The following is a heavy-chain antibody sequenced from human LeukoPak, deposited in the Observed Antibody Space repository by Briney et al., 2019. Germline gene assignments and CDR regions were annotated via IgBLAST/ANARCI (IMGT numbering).Heavy chain of an antibody. Sequence: GGSLRLSCAASGFTFYNYAMCWVRQAPGKGLEWVSYISTSSSTIYYADSVKGRFTISRDNAKNSLYLQMNSLRAEDTAVYYCARAPSDYWGQGTLVTVSS. CDR1: GFTFYNYA. J-gene: IGHJ4*02. V-gene: IGHV3-48*01. CDR2: ISTSSSTI. CDR3: ARAPSDY.